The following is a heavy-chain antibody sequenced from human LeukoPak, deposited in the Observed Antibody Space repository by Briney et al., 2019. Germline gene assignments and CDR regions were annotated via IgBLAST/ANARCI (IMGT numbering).Heavy chain of an antibody. CDR1: GFEFSGYV. J-gene: IGHJ4*02. D-gene: IGHD5-12*01. CDR3: ARSRTRWLVADYFHF. V-gene: IGHV3-30*03. CDR2: MSHDGVKA. Sequence: PGGSLRLSCSVSGFEFSGYVIHWIRQAPGKGLEWVAAMSHDGVKAHYADSVKGRFITSRDNFANAAYLQMDRLRLEDTATYFCARSRTRWLVADYFHFWGQGILVIVSS.